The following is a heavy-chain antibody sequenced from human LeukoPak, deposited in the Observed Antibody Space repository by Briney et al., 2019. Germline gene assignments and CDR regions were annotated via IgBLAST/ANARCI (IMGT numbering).Heavy chain of an antibody. J-gene: IGHJ3*01. V-gene: IGHV3-7*03. Sequence: GGSLRLSCAVSGFTFSGFWMSWSRQARGKGLEWVASINSDGSEGYYADVVKGRFTISRDNAKNSLYLQINSLRAEDTAVYYCARSSYSSSSSVWGQGTMVTVSS. CDR1: GFTFSGFW. CDR2: INSDGSEG. D-gene: IGHD6-6*01. CDR3: ARSSYSSSSSV.